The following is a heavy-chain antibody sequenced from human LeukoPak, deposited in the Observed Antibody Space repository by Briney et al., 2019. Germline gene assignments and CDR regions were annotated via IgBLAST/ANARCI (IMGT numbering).Heavy chain of an antibody. J-gene: IGHJ6*03. D-gene: IGHD3-22*01. CDR3: ASCTSSGYRIYYYYYYMDV. Sequence: GASVKVSCKASGGTFSSYAISWVRRAPGQGLEWMGGIIPIFGTANYAQKFQGRVTITTDESTSTAYMELSSLRSEDTAVYYCASCTSSGYRIYYYYYYMDVWGKGTTVTVSS. CDR1: GGTFSSYA. CDR2: IIPIFGTA. V-gene: IGHV1-69*05.